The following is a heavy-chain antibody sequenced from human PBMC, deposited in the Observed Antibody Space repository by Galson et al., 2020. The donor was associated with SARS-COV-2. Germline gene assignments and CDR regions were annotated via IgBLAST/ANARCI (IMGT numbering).Heavy chain of an antibody. J-gene: IGHJ6*02. Sequence: GGSLRLSCAASGFTFSSYAMHWVRQAPGKGLEWVAVISYDGSNKYYADSVKGRFTISRDNPKNTLYLQMNSLRAEDTAVYYCARDGFYLGYDFWSGYYMDDYYYYGMDVWGQGTTVTVSS. D-gene: IGHD3-3*01. CDR3: ARDGFYLGYDFWSGYYMDDYYYYGMDV. V-gene: IGHV3-30*04. CDR2: ISYDGSNK. CDR1: GFTFSSYA.